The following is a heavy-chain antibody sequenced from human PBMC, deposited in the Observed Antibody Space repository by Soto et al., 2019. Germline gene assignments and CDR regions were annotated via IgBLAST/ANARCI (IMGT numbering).Heavy chain of an antibody. D-gene: IGHD6-13*01. Sequence: ASVKVSCKASGYTFTSYAMNWVRQAPGQGLEWMGWINTNTGNPTYAQGFTGRFVFSLDTSVSTAYLQICSLKAEDTAVYYCARDFIAAAGDEYFQHWGQGTLVTVSS. V-gene: IGHV7-4-1*01. J-gene: IGHJ1*01. CDR2: INTNTGNP. CDR3: ARDFIAAAGDEYFQH. CDR1: GYTFTSYA.